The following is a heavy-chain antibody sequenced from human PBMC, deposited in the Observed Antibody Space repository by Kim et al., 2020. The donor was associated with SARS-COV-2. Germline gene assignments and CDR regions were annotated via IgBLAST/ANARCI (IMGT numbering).Heavy chain of an antibody. CDR2: INPSGGST. CDR3: ARDQGSSWQYYYHAMDV. CDR1: GYTFTSYF. J-gene: IGHJ6*02. D-gene: IGHD6-13*01. Sequence: ASVKVSCKASGYTFTSYFRHWVRQAPGQGLEWMGIINPSGGSTNYAQKFQGRVTMTRDTSTSTIYMELSSLRSEDTAVYHCARDQGSSWQYYYHAMDVWGQGTTVTVSS. V-gene: IGHV1-46*01.